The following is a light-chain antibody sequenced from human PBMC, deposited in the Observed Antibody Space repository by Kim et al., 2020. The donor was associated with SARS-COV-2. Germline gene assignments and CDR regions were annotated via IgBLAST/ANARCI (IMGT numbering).Light chain of an antibody. CDR3: SSYTSSSTFVV. V-gene: IGLV2-14*01. J-gene: IGLJ2*01. CDR1: SSDVGGYNY. Sequence: QSALTQPASVSGSPGQSITISCTGTSSDVGGYNYVSWHQQHPGKAPKLMIYDVSKRPSGVSNRFSGSKSGNTASLTISGLQAEDEADYYCSSYTSSSTFVVFGGGTQLTVL. CDR2: DVS.